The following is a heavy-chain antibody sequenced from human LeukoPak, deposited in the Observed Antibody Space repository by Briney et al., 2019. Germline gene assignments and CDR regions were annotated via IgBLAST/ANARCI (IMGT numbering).Heavy chain of an antibody. CDR1: GFTFSRFG. J-gene: IGHJ4*02. CDR2: LRYDGSDK. CDR3: ARDFSYGVKGAFEY. D-gene: IGHD3-10*01. V-gene: IGHV3-30*02. Sequence: PSGGSLRLFCSASGFTFSRFGMHWVRQGPGKGLEWVAFLRYDGSDKSYAESVKGRFIISRDNSKNILYVQMDSLRTEDTGVYFCARDFSYGVKGAFEYCGQGTLVTVSS.